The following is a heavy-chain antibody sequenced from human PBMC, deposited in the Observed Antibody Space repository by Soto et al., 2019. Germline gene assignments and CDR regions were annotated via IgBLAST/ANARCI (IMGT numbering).Heavy chain of an antibody. J-gene: IGHJ4*02. CDR2: IIPVFGTT. CDR1: GGTLNSYT. CDR3: SITNSYGRGDF. D-gene: IGHD4-17*01. Sequence: QVQLVQSGAEVKKPGSSVRVSCKASGGTLNSYTISWVRQALGQGLEWMGGIIPVFGTTDYAQKFQGRVTITAAQSTGTASLALFSPRSEDTAIYYCSITNSYGRGDFWGQGTLVTVSS. V-gene: IGHV1-69*01.